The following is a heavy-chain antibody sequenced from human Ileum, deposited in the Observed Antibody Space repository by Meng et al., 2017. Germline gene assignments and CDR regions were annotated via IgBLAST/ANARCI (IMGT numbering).Heavy chain of an antibody. V-gene: IGHV4-61*08. Sequence: VRLQKLGAGLCRPSETLPLMCTVSGGSVSSAAYQWGWIRQPPGKGLEWIGYAANSFDPSPNYNPSLKSRVTISLDTPKNQFSLKLTSVTAADTAVYYCARDYWGSLDYWGQGILVTVSS. CDR1: GGSVSSAAYQ. D-gene: IGHD7-27*01. CDR3: ARDYWGSLDY. J-gene: IGHJ4*02. CDR2: AANSFDPSP.